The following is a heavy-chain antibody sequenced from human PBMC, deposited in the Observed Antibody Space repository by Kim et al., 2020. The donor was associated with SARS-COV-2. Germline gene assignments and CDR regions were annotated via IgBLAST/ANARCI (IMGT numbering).Heavy chain of an antibody. Sequence: GGSLRLSCAGSGFIFSSYALSWVRQAPGKGLEWLSVLYSGASSTYYADSVKGRFTISRENSKNTLYLQMNSLRAEDTAVYYCAKYGVPQGDSHSIQWLVQSRGHYYYYGLDVWGQGTTVTVSS. CDR3: AKYGVPQGDSHSIQWLVQSRGHYYYYGLDV. V-gene: IGHV3-23*03. J-gene: IGHJ6*02. D-gene: IGHD6-19*01. CDR1: GFIFSSYA. CDR2: LYSGASST.